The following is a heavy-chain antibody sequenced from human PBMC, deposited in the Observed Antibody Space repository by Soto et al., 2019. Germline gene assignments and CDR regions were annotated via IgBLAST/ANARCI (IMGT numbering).Heavy chain of an antibody. Sequence: PGGSLRLSCAASGFTFSNAWINWVRQTPGKGLEWVSREKSKTDGGTTDFAAPVKGRFAISRDDSKNMVYLEMNSLKTEDTAIYYCTTDSYITSIIVRFDYWGHGTLVTVSS. CDR3: TTDSYITSIIVRFDY. V-gene: IGHV3-15*07. D-gene: IGHD3-22*01. CDR2: EKSKTDGGTT. J-gene: IGHJ4*01. CDR1: GFTFSNAW.